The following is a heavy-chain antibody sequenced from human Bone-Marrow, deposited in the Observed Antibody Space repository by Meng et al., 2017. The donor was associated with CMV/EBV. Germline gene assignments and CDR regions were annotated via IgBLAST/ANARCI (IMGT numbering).Heavy chain of an antibody. CDR2: MNPNSGNT. V-gene: IGHV1-8*01. J-gene: IGHJ4*02. CDR3: ARGFRYYDSSGYGY. Sequence: ASEMASCKASGYTFTSYDINWVRQATGQGLEWMGWMNPNSGNTGYAQKFQGRVTMTRNTSISTAYMELSSLRSEDTAVYYCARGFRYYDSSGYGYWGKGMLVTVSS. D-gene: IGHD3-22*01. CDR1: GYTFTSYD.